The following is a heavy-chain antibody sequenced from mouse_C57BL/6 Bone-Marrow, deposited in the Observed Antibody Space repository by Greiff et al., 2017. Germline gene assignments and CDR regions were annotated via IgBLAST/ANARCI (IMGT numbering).Heavy chain of an antibody. CDR1: GFTFSSYA. CDR3: AREILRYAMDY. J-gene: IGHJ4*01. Sequence: EVKLLESGGGLVKPGGSLKLSCAASGFTFSSYAMSWVRQTPEKGLEWVATISDGGSYTYYPDNVKGRFTISRDNAKNNLYLQMSHLKSEDTAMYYCAREILRYAMDYWGQGTSVTVSS. CDR2: ISDGGSYT. V-gene: IGHV5-4*01. D-gene: IGHD1-1*01.